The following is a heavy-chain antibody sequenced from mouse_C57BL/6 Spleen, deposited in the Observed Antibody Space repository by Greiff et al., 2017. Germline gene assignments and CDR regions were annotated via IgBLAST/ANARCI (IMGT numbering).Heavy chain of an antibody. CDR3: ARGAYYSNYEDFDY. Sequence: QVQLQQSGAELARPGASVKLSCKASGYTFTSYGISWVKQRTGQGLEWIGEIYPRSGNTYYNEKFKGKATLTADKSSSTAYMELRSLTSEDSAVYFCARGAYYSNYEDFDYWGQGTTLTVSS. J-gene: IGHJ2*01. D-gene: IGHD2-5*01. CDR1: GYTFTSYG. V-gene: IGHV1-81*01. CDR2: IYPRSGNT.